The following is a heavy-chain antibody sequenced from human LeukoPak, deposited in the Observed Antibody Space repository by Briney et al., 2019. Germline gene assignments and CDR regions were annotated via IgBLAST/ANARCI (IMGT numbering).Heavy chain of an antibody. D-gene: IGHD6-19*01. Sequence: GGSLRLSCAASGFTFDDYAMHWVRQAPGKGLEWVSGISWNSGSIGYADSVKGRFTISRDNAKNSLYLQMNSLRAEDMALYYCAKGGGSGWYGGYFDYWGQGTLVTVSS. CDR1: GFTFDDYA. CDR2: ISWNSGSI. V-gene: IGHV3-9*03. J-gene: IGHJ4*02. CDR3: AKGGGSGWYGGYFDY.